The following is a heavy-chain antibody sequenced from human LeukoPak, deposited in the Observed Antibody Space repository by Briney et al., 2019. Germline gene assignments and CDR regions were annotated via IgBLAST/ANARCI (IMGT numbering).Heavy chain of an antibody. CDR3: ARLRATVSIHAYFDS. D-gene: IGHD4-17*01. J-gene: IGHJ4*02. Sequence: SETLSLTCTVSGGSISSSSYYWGWIRQPPGKGLEWIGSIYYSGSTYYNPSLKSRVTISVDTSKNQFSLELTSVTAADTAVYYCARLRATVSIHAYFDSWGQGTPVTVSS. V-gene: IGHV4-39*07. CDR1: GGSISSSSYY. CDR2: IYYSGST.